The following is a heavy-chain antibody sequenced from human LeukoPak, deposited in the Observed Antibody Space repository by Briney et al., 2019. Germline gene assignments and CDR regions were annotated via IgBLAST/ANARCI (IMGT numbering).Heavy chain of an antibody. Sequence: GGSLRLSCVASGFXFSSFGIHWVRQAPGRGLEWVALILYDNKYYIDSVKGRFTISRDTSKNTLYLQMDSLRAEDTAVYYCARYCSGACYSGVDHWGQGTLVTVPS. D-gene: IGHD2-21*01. J-gene: IGHJ4*02. CDR2: ILYDNK. CDR1: GFXFSSFG. V-gene: IGHV3-33*05. CDR3: ARYCSGACYSGVDH.